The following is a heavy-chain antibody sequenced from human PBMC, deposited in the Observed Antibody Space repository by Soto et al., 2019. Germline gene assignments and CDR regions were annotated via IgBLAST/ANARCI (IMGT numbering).Heavy chain of an antibody. D-gene: IGHD1-26*01. CDR3: ARHGWERQFN. Sequence: QLQLQESGPGLVKPSETLSLTCTVSGGSISSSTYYWGWIRQPPGKGLEWIGSIYYSGSTYYNPSLQSRVNISVDTPKNPFSLQLSSVTAADTAVSYWARHGWERQFNWGQGTLVTVSS. V-gene: IGHV4-39*01. CDR2: IYYSGST. CDR1: GGSISSSTYY. J-gene: IGHJ4*02.